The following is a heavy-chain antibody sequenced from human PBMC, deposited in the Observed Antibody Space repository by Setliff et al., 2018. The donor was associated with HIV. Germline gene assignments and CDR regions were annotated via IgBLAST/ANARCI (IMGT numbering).Heavy chain of an antibody. CDR2: INKDGHHT. V-gene: IGHV3-43*01. CDR1: GFTFHDFS. J-gene: IGHJ4*02. CDR3: ARDPRGAVAGFDY. Sequence: PGGSLRLSCAASGFTFHDFSMHWVRQAPGKGLEWVSLINKDGHHTLYADSVRGRFTISRDNRKDSLSLQMNRLRADDTAVYFCARDPRGAVAGFDYWGQGTLVTVSS. D-gene: IGHD6-19*01.